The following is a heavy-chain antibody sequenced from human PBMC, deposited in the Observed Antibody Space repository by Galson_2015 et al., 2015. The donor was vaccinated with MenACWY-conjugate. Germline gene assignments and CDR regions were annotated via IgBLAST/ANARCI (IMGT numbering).Heavy chain of an antibody. J-gene: IGHJ4*02. CDR1: GFTVSTSC. V-gene: IGHV3-11*04. D-gene: IGHD6-19*01. Sequence: SLRLSCAASGFTVSTSCMSWVRQAPGKGLEWLSYIGPSGTTIWYADSVKGRFTISRDNAKNSLLLQMNSLRAEDTALYYCVRDNSDWHFDCWGQGTLVTVSS. CDR3: VRDNSDWHFDC. CDR2: IGPSGTTI.